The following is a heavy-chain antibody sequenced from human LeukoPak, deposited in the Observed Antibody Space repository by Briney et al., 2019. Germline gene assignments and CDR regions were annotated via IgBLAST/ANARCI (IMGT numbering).Heavy chain of an antibody. V-gene: IGHV4-34*01. CDR2: INHSGST. J-gene: IGHJ4*02. CDR1: GGSFSGYY. CDR3: ARGFSLISDY. Sequence: SETLSLTCAVYGGSFSGYYWSWIRQPPGKGLEWIGEINHSGSTNYNPSLKSRVTISVDTSKNQFSLKLSSVTAADTAMYYCARGFSLISDYWGQGTLVTVSS.